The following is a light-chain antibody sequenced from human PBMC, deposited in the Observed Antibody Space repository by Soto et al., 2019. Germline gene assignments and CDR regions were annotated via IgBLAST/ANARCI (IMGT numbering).Light chain of an antibody. CDR1: QTVSTN. V-gene: IGKV3-15*01. J-gene: IGKJ3*01. CDR3: QQYNDWPPFT. Sequence: EIVMTQSPATLSVSPGERATLSCRASQTVSTNLAWYQQKPGQAPRLLIYAASTRAPGIPARFSGSGSGTEFTLTIISLQSEDLSVYYCQQYNDWPPFTIGPGTRVDIK. CDR2: AAS.